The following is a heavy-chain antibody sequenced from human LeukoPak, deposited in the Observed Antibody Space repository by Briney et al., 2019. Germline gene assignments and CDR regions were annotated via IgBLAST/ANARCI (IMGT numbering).Heavy chain of an antibody. Sequence: SETLSLTRAVSGYSISSGYYWGWIRQPPGKGLEWIGSIYHSGSTYYNPSLKSRVTISVDTSKNQFSLKLSSVTAADTAVYYCARRSIAVAGTPFDYWGQGTLVTVSS. CDR1: GYSISSGYY. CDR2: IYHSGST. D-gene: IGHD6-19*01. CDR3: ARRSIAVAGTPFDY. J-gene: IGHJ4*02. V-gene: IGHV4-38-2*01.